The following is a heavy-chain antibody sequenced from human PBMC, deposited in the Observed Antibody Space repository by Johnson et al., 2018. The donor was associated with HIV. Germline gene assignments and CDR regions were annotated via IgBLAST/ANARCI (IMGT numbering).Heavy chain of an antibody. CDR3: AIGRGEFPRHAFDI. CDR2: ISASGGST. Sequence: VQLVESGGELIRPGASLKLSCTASGFSFSAYAMSWVRQAPGKGLEWVSLISASGGSTHYADSVKGRFTISRDNTKNSLYLQMNSLRADDTAVYYCAIGRGEFPRHAFDIWGQGTMVTVSS. D-gene: IGHD3-10*01. CDR1: GFSFSAYA. V-gene: IGHV3-23*04. J-gene: IGHJ3*02.